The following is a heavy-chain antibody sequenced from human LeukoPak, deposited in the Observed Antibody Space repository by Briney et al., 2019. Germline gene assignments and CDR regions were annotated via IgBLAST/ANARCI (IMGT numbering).Heavy chain of an antibody. J-gene: IGHJ3*02. CDR1: GFTFSSYG. D-gene: IGHD1-26*01. V-gene: IGHV3-48*02. CDR3: ARECLMVGVYDACDI. Sequence: GGSLRLSCVVSGFTFSSYGMNWVRQAPGKGLEWVSYINRGSSTIYYAGSVKGRFTISRDNAKNSLYLQLNSLRDEDTAVYYCARECLMVGVYDACDIWGQGTMDTVSS. CDR2: INRGSSTI.